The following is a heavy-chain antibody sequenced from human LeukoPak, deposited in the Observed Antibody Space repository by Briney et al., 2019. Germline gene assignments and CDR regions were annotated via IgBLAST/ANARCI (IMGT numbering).Heavy chain of an antibody. Sequence: GGSLRLSCAASGFTFSSYWMTWVRQAPGKGLEWVANIKEDGSEKNYVDSVKGRFTISRVNAKNSLYLQMNSLRAEDTAVYYCARFARSPDCWGQGTLVTVSS. D-gene: IGHD3-10*01. CDR1: GFTFSSYW. CDR3: ARFARSPDC. CDR2: IKEDGSEK. V-gene: IGHV3-7*01. J-gene: IGHJ4*02.